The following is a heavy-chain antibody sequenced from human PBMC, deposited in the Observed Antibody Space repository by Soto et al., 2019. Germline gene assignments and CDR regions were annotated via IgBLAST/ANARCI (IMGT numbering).Heavy chain of an antibody. CDR3: ARGGGGYCSSTSCYYYYYYGMDV. CDR1: GGTFSSYA. J-gene: IGHJ6*02. V-gene: IGHV1-69*06. D-gene: IGHD2-2*01. Sequence: QVQLVQSGAEVKKPGSSVKVCCKASGGTFSSYAISWVRQAPGQGLEWMGGIIPIFGTANYAQKFQGRVTITADKSTSTAYMELSSLRSEDTAVYYCARGGGGYCSSTSCYYYYYYGMDVWGQGTTVTVSS. CDR2: IIPIFGTA.